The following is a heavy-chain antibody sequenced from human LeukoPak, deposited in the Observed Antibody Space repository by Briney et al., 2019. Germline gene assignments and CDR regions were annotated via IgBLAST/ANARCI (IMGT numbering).Heavy chain of an antibody. CDR2: ISSSSSYI. CDR1: GFTFSSYS. Sequence: GGSLRLSCASSGFTFSSYSMNWVRQAPGKGLEWVSSISSSSSYIYYADSVKGRFTISRDNAKNSLYLQMNSLRAEDTAVYYCARDSIAYCSSTSCYTFDYWGQGTLVTVSS. V-gene: IGHV3-21*01. D-gene: IGHD2-2*02. J-gene: IGHJ4*02. CDR3: ARDSIAYCSSTSCYTFDY.